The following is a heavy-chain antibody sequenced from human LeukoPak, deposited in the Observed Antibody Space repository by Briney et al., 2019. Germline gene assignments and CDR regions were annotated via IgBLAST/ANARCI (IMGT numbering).Heavy chain of an antibody. Sequence: KPSGTLSLICTVSGGSISGYYCSWIRQPPGKGLEWNGYVYYSGTTNYNPSLKSRVTISLDTSKNQFSLRLSSVTAADTALYYCARSTPTYSSGWYSAYFDYWGQGTLVTVSS. J-gene: IGHJ4*02. D-gene: IGHD6-19*01. CDR2: VYYSGTT. V-gene: IGHV4-59*08. CDR3: ARSTPTYSSGWYSAYFDY. CDR1: GGSISGYY.